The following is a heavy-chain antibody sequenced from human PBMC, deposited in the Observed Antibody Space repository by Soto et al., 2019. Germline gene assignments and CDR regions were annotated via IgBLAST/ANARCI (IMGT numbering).Heavy chain of an antibody. D-gene: IGHD3-16*01. CDR1: GFSFYTYA. CDR2: IGGRGETT. V-gene: IGHV3-23*01. J-gene: IGHJ4*02. Sequence: GGSLRLSCVASGFSFYTYAMSWVRQAPGKGLEWVAAIGGRGETTFYAESVKGRFTITRDNSKDTVYLQMNSLRREDAAIYYCAKDWGATRGYFDSRGQGTLVTVS. CDR3: AKDWGATRGYFDS.